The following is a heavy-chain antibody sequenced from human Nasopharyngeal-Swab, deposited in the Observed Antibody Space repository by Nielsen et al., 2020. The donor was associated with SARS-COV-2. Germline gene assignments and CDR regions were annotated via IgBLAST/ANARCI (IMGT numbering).Heavy chain of an antibody. CDR3: AKSVESGIAAAATYYFDY. V-gene: IGHV3-23*01. Sequence: GGSLRLSCAASGFTFSSYAMSWVRQAPGKGLEWVSAISGSGGSTYYADSVKGRFTISRDNSKNTLYLQMNSLRAEDTAVYYCAKSVESGIAAAATYYFDYWGQGTLVTVSS. CDR2: ISGSGGST. J-gene: IGHJ4*02. D-gene: IGHD6-13*01. CDR1: GFTFSSYA.